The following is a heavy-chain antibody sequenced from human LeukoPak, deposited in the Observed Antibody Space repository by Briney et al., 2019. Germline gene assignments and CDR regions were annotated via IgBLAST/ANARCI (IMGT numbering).Heavy chain of an antibody. CDR3: ARQSPSSAYYYYGMDV. J-gene: IGHJ6*02. D-gene: IGHD6-13*01. Sequence: SETLSLTCTVSGGSISSSSYSRGWIRQPPGKGLEWIGSIYYSGSTYYNPSLKSRVTISVDTSKNQFSLKLSSVTAADTAVYYCARQSPSSAYYYYGMDVWGQGTTVTVSS. V-gene: IGHV4-39*01. CDR2: IYYSGST. CDR1: GGSISSSSYS.